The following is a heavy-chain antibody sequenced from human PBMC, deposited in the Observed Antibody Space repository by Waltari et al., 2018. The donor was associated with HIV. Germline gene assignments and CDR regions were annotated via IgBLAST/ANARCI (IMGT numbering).Heavy chain of an antibody. V-gene: IGHV3-48*01. CDR2: ISSRGDTV. D-gene: IGHD2-15*01. CDR3: ASPAQAEGY. Sequence: EVQLVESGGSLVQPGGSLRLSCTASVFAFRTYSFNWVRQPPGKGLEWISYISSRGDTVYYAGSVKGRFTISRDNAKNSLYLQMNSLRPEDTAVYYCASPAQAEGYWGQGTLVTVSS. J-gene: IGHJ4*02. CDR1: VFAFRTYS.